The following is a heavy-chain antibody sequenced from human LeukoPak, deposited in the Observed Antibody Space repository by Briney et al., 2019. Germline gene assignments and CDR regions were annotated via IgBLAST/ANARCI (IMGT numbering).Heavy chain of an antibody. J-gene: IGHJ5*02. CDR3: ARVAGTTVFWFDP. V-gene: IGHV4-61*02. Sequence: SETLSLTCTVSGGSISSGSYYWSWIRQPAGKGLEWIGRIYTSGSTNYNPSLKSRVTISVDTSKHQFSLKLSSVTAADTAVYYCARVAGTTVFWFDPWGQGTLVTVSS. D-gene: IGHD1-1*01. CDR2: IYTSGST. CDR1: GGSISSGSYY.